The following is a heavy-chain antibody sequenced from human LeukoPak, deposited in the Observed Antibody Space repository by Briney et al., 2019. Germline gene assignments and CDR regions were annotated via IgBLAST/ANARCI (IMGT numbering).Heavy chain of an antibody. CDR1: GGSISSGSYY. Sequence: KPSETLSLTCTVSGGSISSGSYYWGWIRQPPGKGLEWIGEINHSGSTNYNPSLKSRVTISVDTSKNQFSLKLSSVTAADTAVYYCARAGRFWSGYRYYFDYWGQGTLVTVSS. V-gene: IGHV4-39*07. D-gene: IGHD3-3*01. CDR3: ARAGRFWSGYRYYFDY. J-gene: IGHJ4*02. CDR2: INHSGST.